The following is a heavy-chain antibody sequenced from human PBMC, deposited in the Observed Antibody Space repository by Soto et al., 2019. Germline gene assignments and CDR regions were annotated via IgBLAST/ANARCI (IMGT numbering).Heavy chain of an antibody. V-gene: IGHV1-69*13. CDR3: ARDGDTAMAYYYYYGMDV. CDR1: GGTFSSYA. D-gene: IGHD5-18*01. Sequence: SVKVSCKASGGTFSSYAISWVRQAPGQGLEWMGGIIPIFGTANYAQKFQGRVTITADESTSTAYMELSSLRSEDTAVYYCARDGDTAMAYYYYYGMDVWGQGTTVTVSS. CDR2: IIPIFGTA. J-gene: IGHJ6*02.